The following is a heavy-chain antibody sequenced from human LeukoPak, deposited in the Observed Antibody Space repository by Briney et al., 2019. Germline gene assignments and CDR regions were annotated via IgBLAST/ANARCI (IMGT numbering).Heavy chain of an antibody. CDR1: GFTFSSYG. D-gene: IGHD1-26*01. V-gene: IGHV3-23*01. Sequence: GGSLRLSCAASGFTFSSYGMSWVRQAPGKGLEWVSAISGSGGSTYYADSVKGRFTISRDNSKNTLYLQMNSLRAEDTAVYYCAKLVGVGATPYYFDYWGQGTLVTVSS. CDR2: ISGSGGST. J-gene: IGHJ4*02. CDR3: AKLVGVGATPYYFDY.